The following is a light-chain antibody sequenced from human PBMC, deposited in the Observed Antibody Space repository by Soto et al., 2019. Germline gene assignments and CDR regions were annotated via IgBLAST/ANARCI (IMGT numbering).Light chain of an antibody. CDR1: SSAVGGYNY. Sequence: QSALTQPASVSGSPGQSITISCTGTSSAVGGYNYVSWYQQHPGKAPKLMIYDVSNRPSGVSNRFSGSKSGNTASLTISGLQAEDDADYYYSSYTSSSTLDVFGTGTKLTVL. J-gene: IGLJ1*01. CDR3: SSYTSSSTLDV. CDR2: DVS. V-gene: IGLV2-14*01.